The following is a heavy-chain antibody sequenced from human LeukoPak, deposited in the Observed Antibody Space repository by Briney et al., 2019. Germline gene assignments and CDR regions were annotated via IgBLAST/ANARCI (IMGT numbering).Heavy chain of an antibody. V-gene: IGHV3-23*01. D-gene: IGHD5-24*01. CDR1: GFTFSSYA. J-gene: IGHJ4*02. Sequence: GSLRLSCAASGFTFSSYAMSWVRQAPGKGLEWVSGISDSGGNTYYADSVKGRFTISRDNTKSSLYLQMNSLGAEDTAMYYCAKLLGTATTYDSWGQGTRVTVSS. CDR3: AKLLGTATTYDS. CDR2: ISDSGGNT.